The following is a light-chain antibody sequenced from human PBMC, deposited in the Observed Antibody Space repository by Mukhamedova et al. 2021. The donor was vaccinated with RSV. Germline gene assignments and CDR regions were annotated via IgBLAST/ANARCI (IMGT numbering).Light chain of an antibody. CDR3: QQYYDLPVT. V-gene: IGKV1-33*01. CDR2: DAS. J-gene: IGKJ4*01. Sequence: WYQRRVHGKAPKLLIFDASTLESGVPSRFSGNGYGTHFTFIISSLQPEDIHTYYCQQYYDLPVTFGGGTKVEIK.